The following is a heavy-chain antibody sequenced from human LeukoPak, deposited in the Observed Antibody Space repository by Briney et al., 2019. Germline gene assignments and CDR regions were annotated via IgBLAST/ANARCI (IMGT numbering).Heavy chain of an antibody. D-gene: IGHD6-19*01. Sequence: SETLSLTCTVSGGSISSYYWSWIRQPAGKGLEWIGRIYTSGSTNYNPSLKSRVTISVDTSKNQFSLKLSSVTAADTAVYYCARDQIAVARNWFDPWGQGTLVTVSS. J-gene: IGHJ5*02. CDR2: IYTSGST. CDR3: ARDQIAVARNWFDP. CDR1: GGSISSYY. V-gene: IGHV4-4*07.